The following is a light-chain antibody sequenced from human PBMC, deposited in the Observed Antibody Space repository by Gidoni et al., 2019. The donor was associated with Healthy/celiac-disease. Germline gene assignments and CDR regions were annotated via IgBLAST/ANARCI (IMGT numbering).Light chain of an antibody. CDR1: QSVSSSY. J-gene: IGKJ3*01. CDR3: QQYGSSLIFT. CDR2: GAS. V-gene: IGKV3-20*01. Sequence: VLTQSPGTLSLSPGERATLSCRASQSVSSSYLAWYQQKPGQAPRLLIYGASSRATGIPDRFSGSGSGTDFTLTISRLEPEDFAVYYCQQYGSSLIFTFGPGTKVDIK.